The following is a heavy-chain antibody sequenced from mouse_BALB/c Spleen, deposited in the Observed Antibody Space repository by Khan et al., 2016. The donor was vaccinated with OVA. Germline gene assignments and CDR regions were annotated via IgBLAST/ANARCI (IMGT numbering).Heavy chain of an antibody. CDR3: ARAYYKYDGYYSMDY. V-gene: IGHV2-6-4*01. D-gene: IGHD2-14*01. J-gene: IGHJ4*01. CDR1: GFSFSSYN. CDR2: IWAGGGT. Sequence: QVQLKESGPGLVAPSQSVSISCTASGFSFSSYNIHWVRQPPGKGLEWLGMIWAGGGTDYNSTLYSRLSICKNNSKCQVSVKMNSLQTDNTAMYYCARAYYKYDGYYSMDYWGQGTLVTVSS.